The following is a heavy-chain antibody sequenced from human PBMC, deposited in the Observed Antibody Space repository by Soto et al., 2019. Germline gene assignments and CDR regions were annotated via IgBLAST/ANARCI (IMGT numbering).Heavy chain of an antibody. J-gene: IGHJ3*01. CDR3: GRITLKTSVDTFDF. CDR1: GFTFSTYA. Sequence: VQLLESGGGLVQPGESLRLSCAASGFTFSTYAMSWVRQAPGKGLEWVATVTSDGSNKYHADSVEGRFTISRDDSKNTLYLQLNSLRAEDTAVYYCGRITLKTSVDTFDFWGQGTMVTVSS. CDR2: VTSDGSNK. D-gene: IGHD3-22*01. V-gene: IGHV3-30-3*01.